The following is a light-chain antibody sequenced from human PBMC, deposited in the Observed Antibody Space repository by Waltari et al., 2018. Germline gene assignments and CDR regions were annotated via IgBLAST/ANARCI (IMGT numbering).Light chain of an antibody. J-gene: IGKJ4*01. V-gene: IGKV2-28*01. CDR3: MQVLRPLT. CDR1: QSLLHSNGYNY. Sequence: DTVLTQSPLSLPVTPGEPASISCRSSQSLLHSNGYNYLDWYLQKPGPSPRRLIYLGSNRAYGVPGRFSGSGSGTDFTLKISRVEAGDVGVYYCMQVLRPLTFGGGTKVEIK. CDR2: LGS.